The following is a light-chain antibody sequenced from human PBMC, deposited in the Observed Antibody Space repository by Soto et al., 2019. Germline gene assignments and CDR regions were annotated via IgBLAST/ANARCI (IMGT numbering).Light chain of an antibody. CDR1: QNIKNY. CDR3: QQSYSTLFT. V-gene: IGKV1-39*01. Sequence: DLQMTQSPSSLSASVGDRVTITCRASQNIKNYLNWYQQKPGKAPKALIHAASILQSGVPSRFSGSGSGTDFTLTISSLQPEDFATYYCQQSYSTLFTFGPGTKVDIK. J-gene: IGKJ3*01. CDR2: AAS.